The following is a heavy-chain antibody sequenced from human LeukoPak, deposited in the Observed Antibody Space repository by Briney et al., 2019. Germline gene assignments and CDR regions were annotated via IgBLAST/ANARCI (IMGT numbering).Heavy chain of an antibody. V-gene: IGHV3-53*05. CDR3: TKGSNTWPSLFDY. Sequence: GGSLRLSCAASEFSVGSNYMTWVRQAPGKGLEWVSLIYSGGSTYYADSVKGRFAISRDNNKNSLYLQMTSLRTEDTALYYCTKGSNTWPSLFDYWGQGTLVTVSS. CDR2: IYSGGST. J-gene: IGHJ4*02. D-gene: IGHD2-2*02. CDR1: EFSVGSNY.